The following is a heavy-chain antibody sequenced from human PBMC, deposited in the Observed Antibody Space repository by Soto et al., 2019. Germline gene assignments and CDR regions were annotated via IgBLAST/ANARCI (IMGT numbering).Heavy chain of an antibody. J-gene: IGHJ6*02. CDR1: GGTFRTYA. CDR2: VIPIFGKV. D-gene: IGHD6-19*01. V-gene: IGHV1-69*12. CDR3: AKGAVAGTPTSYYYYGMDV. Sequence: QVQLLQSGAEVKKPGSSVRVSCEASGGTFRTYAISWVRQAPGQGLEWMGEVIPIFGKVNYAQKFQGRVTITEDESTTTVYMDLRSLTSEDTVVYYCAKGAVAGTPTSYYYYGMDVWGQGTTVTVS.